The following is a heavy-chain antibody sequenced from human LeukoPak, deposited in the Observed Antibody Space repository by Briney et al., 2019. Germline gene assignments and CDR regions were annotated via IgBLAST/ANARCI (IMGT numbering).Heavy chain of an antibody. CDR1: GGSISSSSYY. Sequence: SETLSLTCTVSGGSISSSSYYWGWIRQPPGKGLEWIGSIYYSGSTYYNPSLKSRVTISVDTSKNQFSLKLSSVTAADTAVYYCASDSDGSLDYWGQGTLVTVSS. CDR3: ASDSDGSLDY. D-gene: IGHD5-24*01. J-gene: IGHJ4*02. V-gene: IGHV4-39*01. CDR2: IYYSGST.